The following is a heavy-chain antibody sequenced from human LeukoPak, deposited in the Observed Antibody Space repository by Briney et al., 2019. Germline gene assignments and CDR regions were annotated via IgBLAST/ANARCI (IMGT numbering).Heavy chain of an antibody. Sequence: ASVKVSCKASGYTFTSYDINWVRQATGQGLEWMGWMNPNSGNTGCAQKFQGRVTMTTNTSISTAYMELSSLRSEDTAVYYCARAKHSSGYYHDYWGQGTLVTVSS. CDR3: ARAKHSSGYYHDY. J-gene: IGHJ4*02. V-gene: IGHV1-8*01. CDR1: GYTFTSYD. D-gene: IGHD3-22*01. CDR2: MNPNSGNT.